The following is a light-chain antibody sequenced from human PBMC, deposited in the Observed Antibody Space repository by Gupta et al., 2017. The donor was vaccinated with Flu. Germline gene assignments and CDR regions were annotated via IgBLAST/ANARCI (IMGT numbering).Light chain of an antibody. CDR2: AAS. V-gene: IGKV1-16*01. J-gene: IGKJ4*01. Sequence: DIQMTQSPSSLSASVGDRVTITCRASQDISNYLAWFQQKPGKAPKSLIHAASNSLSGVPSRFSGSGSGTDFTLTISSLQPEDFATYYCQQYRSYPLTFGGGTKVEIK. CDR1: QDISNY. CDR3: QQYRSYPLT.